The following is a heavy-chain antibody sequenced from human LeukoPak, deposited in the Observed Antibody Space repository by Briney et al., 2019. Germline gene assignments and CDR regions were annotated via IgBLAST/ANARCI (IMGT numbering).Heavy chain of an antibody. V-gene: IGHV3-9*01. CDR2: ISWNSGSI. D-gene: IGHD3-10*01. J-gene: IGHJ4*02. CDR3: AKDIVGVSRFSDF. CDR1: GFTLDDYA. Sequence: SLRPACAAYGFTLDDYAMDWGRRARGRGLGWVWSISWNSGSIGDADPQKGRFTISKDNAKNALYLQRSRRSAEDTALYYWAKDIVGVSRFSDFWGQGTLVTVSS.